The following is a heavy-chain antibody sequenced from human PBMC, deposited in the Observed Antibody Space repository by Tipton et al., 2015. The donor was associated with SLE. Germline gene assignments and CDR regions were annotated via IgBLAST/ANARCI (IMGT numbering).Heavy chain of an antibody. V-gene: IGHV3-23*01. J-gene: IGHJ4*02. CDR1: GFTFSSYA. Sequence: SLRLSCAASGFTFSSYAMSWVRQAPGKGLEWVSAISGSGGSTYYADSVKGRFTISRDNSKNTLYLQMNSLRAEDTAVYYCAKFTDLEGAGRTIFGVVILDYWGQGTLVTVSS. CDR3: AKFTDLEGAGRTIFGVVILDY. CDR2: ISGSGGST. D-gene: IGHD3-3*01.